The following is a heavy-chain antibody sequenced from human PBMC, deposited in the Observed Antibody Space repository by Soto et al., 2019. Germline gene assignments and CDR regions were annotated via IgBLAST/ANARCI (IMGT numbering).Heavy chain of an antibody. J-gene: IGHJ3*02. V-gene: IGHV1-69*13. D-gene: IGHD2-8*01. CDR2: IIPIFGTA. CDR3: ARGSYCTNGVCRDAFDI. CDR1: GGTFSSYA. Sequence: GPPVKVSCKASGGTFSSYAISWVRQAPGQGLEWMGGIIPIFGTANYAQKFQGRVTITADESTSTAYMELSSLRSEDTAVYYCARGSYCTNGVCRDAFDIWGQGTMVTVSS.